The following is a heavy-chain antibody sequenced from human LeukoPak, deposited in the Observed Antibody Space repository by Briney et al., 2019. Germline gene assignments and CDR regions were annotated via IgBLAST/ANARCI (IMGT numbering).Heavy chain of an antibody. CDR3: AKNPDIVVVPAAIARFDY. J-gene: IGHJ4*02. Sequence: GGSLRLSCAASGFTFSSYAMSWVRQAPGKGLGWVSAISGSGGSTYYADSVKGRFTISRDNSKNTLYLQMNSLRAEDTAVYYCAKNPDIVVVPAAIARFDYWGQGTLVTVSS. D-gene: IGHD2-2*02. V-gene: IGHV3-23*01. CDR1: GFTFSSYA. CDR2: ISGSGGST.